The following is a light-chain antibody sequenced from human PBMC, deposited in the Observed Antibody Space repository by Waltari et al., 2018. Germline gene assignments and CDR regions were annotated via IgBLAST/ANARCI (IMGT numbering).Light chain of an antibody. Sequence: EIVMTQSPAALSVSPGERATLSCRASQNVYNTLAWYQEKPGQAPRLLIYGASTRATGIPARFSGSGSGTEFTLTISSLQSEDFAVYYCQHYDDWPNTFGPGTKVDLK. CDR3: QHYDDWPNT. CDR2: GAS. J-gene: IGKJ3*01. V-gene: IGKV3-15*01. CDR1: QNVYNT.